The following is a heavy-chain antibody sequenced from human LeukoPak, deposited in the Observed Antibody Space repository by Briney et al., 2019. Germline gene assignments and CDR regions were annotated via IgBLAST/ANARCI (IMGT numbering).Heavy chain of an antibody. J-gene: IGHJ4*02. CDR2: IYSGGST. CDR3: ARGLTGYSSGWDVETLGY. Sequence: GGSLRLSCAASEFTVSSNYMSWVRQAPGKGLEWVSVIYSGGSTYYADSVKGSFTISRDNSKNKLYLQMNSLRAEDTAVYYCARGLTGYSSGWDVETLGYWGQGTLVTVSS. D-gene: IGHD6-19*01. CDR1: EFTVSSNY. V-gene: IGHV3-66*01.